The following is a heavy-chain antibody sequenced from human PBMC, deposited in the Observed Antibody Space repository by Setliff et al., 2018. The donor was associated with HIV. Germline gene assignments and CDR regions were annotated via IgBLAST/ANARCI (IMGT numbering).Heavy chain of an antibody. CDR3: TRDSDDSGYTEPHGDFRH. CDR1: GGSISSHY. J-gene: IGHJ1*01. Sequence: KISETLSLTCTVSGGSISSHYWGWIRQPPGKGLEWIGSVYYSGTTYYSPSLKSRVTIYEDTSKNQFFLNVSSVTAADTAVYFCTRDSDDSGYTEPHGDFRHWGQGTLVTVSS. CDR2: VYYSGTT. D-gene: IGHD3-22*01. V-gene: IGHV4-59*05.